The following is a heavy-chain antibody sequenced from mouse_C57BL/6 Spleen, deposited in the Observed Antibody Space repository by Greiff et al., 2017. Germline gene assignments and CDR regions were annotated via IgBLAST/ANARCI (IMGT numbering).Heavy chain of an antibody. CDR1: GYTFTEST. CDR2: FYPARGSI. J-gene: IGHJ3*01. V-gene: IGHV1-62-2*01. D-gene: IGHD2-4*01. CDR3: AREEGYEYDDAIEY. Sequence: VQLQQSGAELVKPGASVKLSCKASGYTFTESTIHWVKQRSGQGLEWIGWFYPARGSIKYTEKFTDKATLNADQSSSTVYMELRRLTSEDSAIYSCAREEGYEYDDAIEYWGQGTVVTVSA.